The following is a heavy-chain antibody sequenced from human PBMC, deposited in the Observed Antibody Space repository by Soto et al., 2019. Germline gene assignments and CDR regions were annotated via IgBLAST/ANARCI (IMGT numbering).Heavy chain of an antibody. Sequence: EVQLVESGGGLVQPGGSLRLSCAASGFTFSSYSMNWVRQAPGKGLEWVSYISSSSSTIYYADSVKGRFTISRDNAKNPPYLQMNSLRAEYTAVYYCARHPERIAEIGWFDPWCQGTLVTVSS. CDR2: ISSSSSTI. D-gene: IGHD6-13*01. CDR1: GFTFSSYS. V-gene: IGHV3-48*01. J-gene: IGHJ5*02. CDR3: ARHPERIAEIGWFDP.